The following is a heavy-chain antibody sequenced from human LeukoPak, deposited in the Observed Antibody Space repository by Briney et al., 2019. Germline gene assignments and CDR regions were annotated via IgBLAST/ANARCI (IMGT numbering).Heavy chain of an antibody. CDR3: ASHSSSWYNY. Sequence: PSETLSLTCTVSGGSICSGGYYWSWIRQHPGKGLEWIGYIYYSGSTYYNPSLKSRVTISVDTSKNQFSLKLSSVTAADTAVYYCASHSSSWYNYWGQGTLVTVSS. D-gene: IGHD6-13*01. V-gene: IGHV4-31*03. J-gene: IGHJ4*02. CDR1: GGSICSGGYY. CDR2: IYYSGST.